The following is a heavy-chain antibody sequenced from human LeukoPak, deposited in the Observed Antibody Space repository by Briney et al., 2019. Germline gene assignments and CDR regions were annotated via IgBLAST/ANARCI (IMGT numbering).Heavy chain of an antibody. V-gene: IGHV3-21*01. J-gene: IGHJ4*02. CDR1: GFTFSSYS. CDR3: ARSIDYYDSSGYYLVDY. CDR2: ISSSSSYI. D-gene: IGHD3-22*01. Sequence: PGGSQRLSCAASGFTFSSYSMNWVRQAPGKGLEWVSSISSSSSYIYYADSVKGRFTISRDNAKNSLYLQMNSLRAEDTAVYYCARSIDYYDSSGYYLVDYWGQGTLVTVSS.